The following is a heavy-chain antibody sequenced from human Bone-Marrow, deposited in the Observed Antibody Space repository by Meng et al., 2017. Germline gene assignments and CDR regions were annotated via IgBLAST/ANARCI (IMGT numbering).Heavy chain of an antibody. CDR3: ARGGYSYGRNYYYYYGMDV. CDR2: IYYSGST. J-gene: IGHJ6*02. V-gene: IGHV4-61*01. Sequence: SETLSLTCTVSGGSVSSGSYYWSWIRQPPVKGLEWIGYIYYSGSTNYNPSLKSRVTISVDTSKNQFSLKLSSVTAADTAVYYCARGGYSYGRNYYYYYGMDVWGQGTTVTVSS. D-gene: IGHD5-18*01. CDR1: GGSVSSGSYY.